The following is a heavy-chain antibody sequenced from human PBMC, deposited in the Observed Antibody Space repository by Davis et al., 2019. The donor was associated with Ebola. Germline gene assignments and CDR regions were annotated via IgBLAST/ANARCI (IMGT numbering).Heavy chain of an antibody. CDR1: GFSFSTYA. J-gene: IGHJ4*02. CDR3: ARDGGYTSGWVFDY. D-gene: IGHD6-19*01. Sequence: GESLKISCEASGFSFSTYAMSWVRQAPGKGLEWVSGISGSGTGAYYADSVKGRFTISRDNSKKTMSLQMNSLRAEDTALYYCARDGGYTSGWVFDYWGQGAQVIVSS. CDR2: ISGSGTGA. V-gene: IGHV3-23*01.